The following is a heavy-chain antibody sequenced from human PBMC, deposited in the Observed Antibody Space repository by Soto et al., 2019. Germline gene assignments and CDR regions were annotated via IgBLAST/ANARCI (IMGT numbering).Heavy chain of an antibody. V-gene: IGHV3-30*18. Sequence: GGSLRLSCAASGFTFSSYGMHWVRQAPGKGLEWVAVISYDGSNKYYADSVRGRFTISRDNSKNTLYLQMNSLRAEDTAVYYCAKESYYYGSGSFGYWGQGTMATVYS. J-gene: IGHJ4*02. D-gene: IGHD3-10*01. CDR1: GFTFSSYG. CDR2: ISYDGSNK. CDR3: AKESYYYGSGSFGY.